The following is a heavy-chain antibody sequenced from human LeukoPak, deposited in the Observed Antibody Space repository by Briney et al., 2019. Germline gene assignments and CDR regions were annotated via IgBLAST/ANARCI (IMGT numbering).Heavy chain of an antibody. CDR1: VGTFSISA. D-gene: IGHD6-13*01. V-gene: IGHV1-69*01. Sequence: SVKVTSKASVGTFSISATSWVRQAPGQGLEWMGGIIPIFGTANYAQKFQGRVTITADESTSTAYMELSSLRSEDTAVYYCARAEQQLAFEYWDQGTLVTVSS. CDR3: ARAEQQLAFEY. J-gene: IGHJ4*02. CDR2: IIPIFGTA.